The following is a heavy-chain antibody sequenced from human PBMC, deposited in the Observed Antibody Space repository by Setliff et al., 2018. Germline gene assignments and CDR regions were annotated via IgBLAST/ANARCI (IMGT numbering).Heavy chain of an antibody. V-gene: IGHV1-18*01. CDR1: GYTFRNYA. CDR2: ISVYNGDT. Sequence: GASVKVSCKASGYTFRNYAFAWVRQAPGQGLEWVGWISVYNGDTNYAQKFQGRVTLTTDTSTSTAYMELRSLTSDDSAFYYRARAPSVELVTIRTNSWFTYWGQGTLVTV. J-gene: IGHJ4*02. CDR3: ARAPSVELVTIRTNSWFTY. D-gene: IGHD5-18*01.